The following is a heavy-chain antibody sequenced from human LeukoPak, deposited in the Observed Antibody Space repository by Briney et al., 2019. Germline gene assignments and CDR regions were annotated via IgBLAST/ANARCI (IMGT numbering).Heavy chain of an antibody. V-gene: IGHV3-7*01. CDR1: GFTFSSYW. Sequence: GGSLRLSCAASGFTFSSYWMNWVRQAPGKGLVWVANIKQDGSEKYYVDSVKGRFTISRDNAKNTLYLQMNSLRAEDTAIYYCARDGGGCSSTSCYDRLDYWGQGTLVTVSS. CDR2: IKQDGSEK. J-gene: IGHJ4*02. CDR3: ARDGGGCSSTSCYDRLDY. D-gene: IGHD2-2*01.